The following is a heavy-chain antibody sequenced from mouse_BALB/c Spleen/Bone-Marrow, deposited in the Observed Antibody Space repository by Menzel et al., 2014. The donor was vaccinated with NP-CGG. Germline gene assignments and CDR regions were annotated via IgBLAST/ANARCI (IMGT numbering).Heavy chain of an antibody. CDR1: GFNIKDTY. D-gene: IGHD1-1*01. J-gene: IGHJ2*01. CDR3: VSYYYGNYFDS. Sequence: EVQLQQSGAELVKPGASVELSCTASGFNIKDTYMHWVKQRPEQGLEWIGRIDPANGNTKYDPKFQGKATITADTSSNTAYLQLSSLTSEDTAVYYCVSYYYGNYFDSWGQGTTPTVSS. V-gene: IGHV14-3*02. CDR2: IDPANGNT.